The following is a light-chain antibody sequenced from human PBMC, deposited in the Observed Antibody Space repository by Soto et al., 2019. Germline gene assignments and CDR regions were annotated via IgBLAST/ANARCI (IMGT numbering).Light chain of an antibody. CDR1: QSVHNY. CDR3: QQRSYGLS. Sequence: EIVLTQYPATLSFSPGQRATLSCRASQSVHNYLAWYQQKPGQAPRLLIYDASNSATGIPARFSGLASVPDFHLGISRLEAEDFAVYYCQQRSYGLSFGPGTKVDFK. V-gene: IGKV3-11*01. J-gene: IGKJ3*01. CDR2: DAS.